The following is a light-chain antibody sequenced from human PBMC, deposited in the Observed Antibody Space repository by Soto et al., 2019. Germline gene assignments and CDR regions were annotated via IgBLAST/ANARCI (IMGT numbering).Light chain of an antibody. J-gene: IGLJ1*01. Sequence: QSALTQPASVSGSPGQSITISCTETSSDVGAYNYVSWYQQYPGRAPKVIIFEVRKRPSGVSTRFSGSKSGDTASLTISGLQAEDEADYYCSSYRSSTTFVFGTGTKVTVL. CDR2: EVR. CDR1: SSDVGAYNY. V-gene: IGLV2-14*01. CDR3: SSYRSSTTFV.